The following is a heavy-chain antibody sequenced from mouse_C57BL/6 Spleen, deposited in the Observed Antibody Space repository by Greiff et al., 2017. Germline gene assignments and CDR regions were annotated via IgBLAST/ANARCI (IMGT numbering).Heavy chain of an antibody. CDR2: IDPENGDT. V-gene: IGHV14-4*01. CDR3: TTLLYGSSYGYFDY. J-gene: IGHJ2*01. CDR1: GYTFTSYW. Sequence: VQLQPPGTELVQPGASVKLSCKSSGYTFTSYWLHWVTQTPEQRLEWICWIDPENGDTDSASQFQGKATITADTSANTAYLQLSRLTSEDTAVYYGTTLLYGSSYGYFDYWGQGTTLTVS. D-gene: IGHD1-1*01.